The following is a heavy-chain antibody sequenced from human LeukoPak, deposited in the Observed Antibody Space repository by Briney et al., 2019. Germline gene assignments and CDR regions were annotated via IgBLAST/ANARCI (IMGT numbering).Heavy chain of an antibody. CDR3: ARGRWVVRVWGNAFDI. V-gene: IGHV3-21*01. D-gene: IGHD3-16*01. J-gene: IGHJ3*02. CDR1: AFTFSSYS. CDR2: ISSSSSYI. Sequence: GGSLTLSCAASAFTFSSYSMNWVRQAPGKGLGWVSSISSSSSYIYYADSREGRFTISRDNAKNSLYLQMNSLRAEDTAVYYCARGRWVVRVWGNAFDIWGQGTMVTVSS.